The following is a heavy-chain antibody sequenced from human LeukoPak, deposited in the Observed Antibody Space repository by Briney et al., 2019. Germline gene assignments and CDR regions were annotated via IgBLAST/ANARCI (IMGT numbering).Heavy chain of an antibody. CDR3: AHRKNYYDSSVFDN. Sequence: KLSGPTLVNPTQTLTLTCTFSGCSLNTRGVGVGLIRQPPGRALEWLALIYWDDDRRYSPSLKSRLTITKDTSKNQVVLTMTNMDPVDTATYFCAHRKNYYDSSVFDNWGQGTLVTVSS. D-gene: IGHD3-22*01. J-gene: IGHJ4*02. CDR1: GCSLNTRGVG. CDR2: IYWDDDR. V-gene: IGHV2-5*02.